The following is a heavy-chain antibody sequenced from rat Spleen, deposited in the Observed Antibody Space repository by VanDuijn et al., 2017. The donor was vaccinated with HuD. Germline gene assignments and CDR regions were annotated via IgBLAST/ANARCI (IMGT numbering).Heavy chain of an antibody. Sequence: EVQLVESGGGLVQPGRSLKLSCAASGFTFSNYGMHWIRQAPTKGLEWVASISPSGGSTYYRDSVKGRFTISRDNAKSTLYLQMDSRRSADTATYYWATDGNTMLVLGGWFAYWGQGTLVTVSS. CDR3: ATDGNTMLVLGGWFAY. J-gene: IGHJ3*01. CDR2: ISPSGGST. D-gene: IGHD1-12*02. CDR1: GFTFSNYG. V-gene: IGHV5-19*01.